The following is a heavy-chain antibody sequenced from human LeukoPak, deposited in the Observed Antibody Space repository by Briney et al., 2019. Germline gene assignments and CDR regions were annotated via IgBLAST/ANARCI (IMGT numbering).Heavy chain of an antibody. J-gene: IGHJ6*03. Sequence: ASVKVSCKASGYTFTSYDLNWVRQATGQGLEWMGWMNPNGGNTGYAPKFQGRVTMIRNTSISTAYMELGSLRSEDTAVYYCARTGPANYYYYYMDVWGKGTSVTVSS. CDR1: GYTFTSYD. CDR3: ARTGPANYYYYYMDV. D-gene: IGHD2-2*01. CDR2: MNPNGGNT. V-gene: IGHV1-8*01.